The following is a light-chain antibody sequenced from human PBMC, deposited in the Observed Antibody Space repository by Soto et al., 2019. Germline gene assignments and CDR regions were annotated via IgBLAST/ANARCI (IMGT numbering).Light chain of an antibody. Sequence: ILMTHSPASRSASVGETVTITCLASQSISSHLNWYQQKPGKAPNLLMYTASNLQSGVPSRFSGSGSGTDFTLTISSLQPEDFATYYCQQSYSTPISFGRGTRLEIK. CDR1: QSISSH. V-gene: IGKV1-39*01. CDR3: QQSYSTPIS. J-gene: IGKJ5*01. CDR2: TAS.